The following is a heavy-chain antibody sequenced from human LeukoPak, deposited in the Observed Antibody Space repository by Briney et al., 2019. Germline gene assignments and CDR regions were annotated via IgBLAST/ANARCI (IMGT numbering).Heavy chain of an antibody. CDR3: ARDSPVPAATIIGWFDP. J-gene: IGHJ5*02. D-gene: IGHD2-2*01. Sequence: PGGSLRLSCAASGFTFSSYSMNWVRQAPGKGLEWVSYISSSSTIYYADSVKGRFTISRDNAKNSLYLQINSLRAEDTAVYYCARDSPVPAATIIGWFDPWGQGTLVTVSS. CDR2: ISSSSTI. CDR1: GFTFSSYS. V-gene: IGHV3-48*04.